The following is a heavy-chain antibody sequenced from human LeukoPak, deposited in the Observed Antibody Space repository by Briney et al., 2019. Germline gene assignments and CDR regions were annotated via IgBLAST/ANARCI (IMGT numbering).Heavy chain of an antibody. Sequence: GASVKVSCKASGYTFTSYAMHWVRQAPGQRLEWMGWINAGNGNTKYSQKFQGRVTITRDTSTSTVYMELSSLRSEDTAVYYCARDRDCSSTSCYSEYDYWGQGTLVTVSS. V-gene: IGHV1-3*01. CDR3: ARDRDCSSTSCYSEYDY. CDR2: INAGNGNT. D-gene: IGHD2-2*01. J-gene: IGHJ4*02. CDR1: GYTFTSYA.